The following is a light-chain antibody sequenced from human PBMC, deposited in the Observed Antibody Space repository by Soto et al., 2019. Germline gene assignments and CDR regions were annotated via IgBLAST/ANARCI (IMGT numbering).Light chain of an antibody. J-gene: IGLJ1*01. CDR3: CSYAGGPYV. CDR2: DVS. Sequence: QSVLTQPASVSGSPGQSITIYCTGTSGDVGGYNYVSWYQQHPGKAPKLMIYDVSKRPSGVPDRFSGSKSGNTASLTITGLQAEDEADYYCCSYAGGPYVFGTGTKVTVL. V-gene: IGLV2-11*01. CDR1: SGDVGGYNY.